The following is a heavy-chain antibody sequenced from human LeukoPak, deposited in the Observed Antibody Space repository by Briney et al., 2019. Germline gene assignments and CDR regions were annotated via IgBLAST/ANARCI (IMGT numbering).Heavy chain of an antibody. V-gene: IGHV3-23*01. CDR2: ISNTGAST. CDR1: GFMFSSYA. J-gene: IGHJ4*02. D-gene: IGHD3-3*01. CDR3: ARGDFGVVRPFDF. Sequence: GGSLRLSCAASGFMFSSYAMNWVRQVPGRGLEWASTISNTGASTYYADSVKGRFTISRDNPKSTLYLQMDSLRAEDTAVYYCARGDFGVVRPFDFWGQGTLVTVSS.